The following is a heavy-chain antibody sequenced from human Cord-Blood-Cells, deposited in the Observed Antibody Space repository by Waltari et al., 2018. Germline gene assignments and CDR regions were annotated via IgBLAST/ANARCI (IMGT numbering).Heavy chain of an antibody. V-gene: IGHV4-38-2*02. D-gene: IGHD1-1*01. J-gene: IGHJ5*02. CDR1: GYSISSGYY. Sequence: QVQLQESGPGLVKPSETLSLTCAVSGYSISSGYYWGWIRQPPGTGLEWIGSIYHSGGTCYNPAPTGRVTRSVDTSRNQFSLKLSYVTAADTAVYYCARDKGNPSRGYNWFDPWGQGTLVTVSS. CDR3: ARDKGNPSRGYNWFDP. CDR2: IYHSGGT.